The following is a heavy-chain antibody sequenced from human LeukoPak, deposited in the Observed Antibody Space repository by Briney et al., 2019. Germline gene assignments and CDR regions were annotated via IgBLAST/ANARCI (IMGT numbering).Heavy chain of an antibody. J-gene: IGHJ5*02. Sequence: SETLSLTCTVSGGSISSGDYYWSWIRQPPGKGLEWIGSIYYSGSTYYNPSLKSRVTISVDTSKNQFSLKLSSVTAADTAVYYCARGGRNWFDPWGQGTLVTVSS. CDR1: GGSISSGDYY. CDR3: ARGGRNWFDP. V-gene: IGHV4-30-4*01. D-gene: IGHD5-12*01. CDR2: IYYSGST.